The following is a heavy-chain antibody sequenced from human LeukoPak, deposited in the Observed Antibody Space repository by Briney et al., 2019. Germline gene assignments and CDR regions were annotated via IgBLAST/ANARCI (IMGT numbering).Heavy chain of an antibody. CDR2: ISGSGGST. J-gene: IGHJ4*02. Sequence: GGSLRLSCATSGFTFSSFAMSWVRQAPGKGLECVSTISGSGGSTYYADSVKGRFSISRDNSKNTLYLQVTSLRADDTAVYYCVSVDLDSWGQGTLVTVSS. CDR3: VSVDLDS. D-gene: IGHD3-16*02. CDR1: GFTFSSFA. V-gene: IGHV3-23*01.